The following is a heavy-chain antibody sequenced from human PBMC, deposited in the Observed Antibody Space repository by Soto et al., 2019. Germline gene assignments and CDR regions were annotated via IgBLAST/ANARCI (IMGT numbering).Heavy chain of an antibody. D-gene: IGHD5-18*01. V-gene: IGHV4-61*01. J-gene: IGHJ5*02. CDR2: IYYSGST. CDR1: GGSVSSGNYY. Sequence: QVQLQESGPGLVKPSETLSLTCTVSGGSVSSGNYYWSWIRQPPGKGLEWIGCIYYSGSTNYNPSLRSRVTISVDTSKNQFSLKLSSLTAADTAVYYCARDLLSQEPVGRGYIYVGQGWFAPWGQGTLVTVSS. CDR3: ARDLLSQEPVGRGYIYVGQGWFAP.